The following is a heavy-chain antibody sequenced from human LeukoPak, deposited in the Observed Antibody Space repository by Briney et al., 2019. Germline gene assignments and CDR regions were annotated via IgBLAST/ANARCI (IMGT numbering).Heavy chain of an antibody. Sequence: PGASVKVSCKASGYTFTSYYIHWVRQAPGQGLEWMGIINPSDGSTSYAQKFQGRVTMTRDTSTSTVYMQLSSLRSDDTAVYYCARDAAARVYYFDYWGQGTLVTVSS. CDR3: ARDAAARVYYFDY. J-gene: IGHJ4*02. D-gene: IGHD6-13*01. CDR2: INPSDGST. V-gene: IGHV1-46*01. CDR1: GYTFTSYY.